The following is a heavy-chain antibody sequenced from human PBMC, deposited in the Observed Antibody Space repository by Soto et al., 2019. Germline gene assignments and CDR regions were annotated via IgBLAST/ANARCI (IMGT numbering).Heavy chain of an antibody. CDR1: GFTFSSYA. J-gene: IGHJ4*02. CDR2: ISYDGSNK. CDR3: AKDGSTYSSGWVDY. V-gene: IGHV3-30*18. D-gene: IGHD6-19*01. Sequence: QVQLVESGGGVVQPGRSLRLSCAASGFTFSSYAMHWVRQAPGKGLEWVAVISYDGSNKYYADSVKGRFTISRDNSKNTLYLQMNSLRAEDTAVYYCAKDGSTYSSGWVDYWGQGTLVTVSS.